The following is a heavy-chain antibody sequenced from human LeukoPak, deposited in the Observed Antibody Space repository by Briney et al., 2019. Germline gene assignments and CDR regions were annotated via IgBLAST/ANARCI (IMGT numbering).Heavy chain of an antibody. CDR2: IYTSGST. J-gene: IGHJ4*02. V-gene: IGHV4-61*02. CDR1: GDSISSGNYY. Sequence: SQTLSLTCTVSGDSISSGNYYWSWIRQPAGKGLEWIGRIYTSGSTNYNPSLKSRVTISVDTSKNQFSLKLTSVTAADTAVYYCARGEYQLLFSYWGQGTLVTVSS. D-gene: IGHD2-2*01. CDR3: ARGEYQLLFSY.